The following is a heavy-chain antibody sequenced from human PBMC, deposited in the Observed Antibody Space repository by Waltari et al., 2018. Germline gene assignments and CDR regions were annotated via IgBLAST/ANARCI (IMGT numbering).Heavy chain of an antibody. D-gene: IGHD1-26*01. J-gene: IGHJ5*02. CDR2: IYHSGST. CDR3: ASRIVGATEGWFDP. V-gene: IGHV4-38-2*02. CDR1: GYSISSGYY. Sequence: QVQLQESGPGLVKPSETLSLACTVSGYSISSGYYWGWIRQPPGKGLEWIGSIYHSGSTYYNPSLKSRVTISVDTSKNQFSLKLSSVTAADTAVYYCASRIVGATEGWFDPWGQGTLVTVSS.